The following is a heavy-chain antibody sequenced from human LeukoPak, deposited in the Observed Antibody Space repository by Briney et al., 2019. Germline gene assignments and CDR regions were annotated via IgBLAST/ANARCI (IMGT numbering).Heavy chain of an antibody. V-gene: IGHV1-69*06. CDR3: ARTGLDYDILTGYPYEYFQH. J-gene: IGHJ1*01. Sequence: GASVKVSCKASEATFSSFAISWVRQAPGQGLEWMGGLIPIFGTANYAQKFQGRVTITADKSTSTAYMELSSLRSEDTAVYYCARTGLDYDILTGYPYEYFQHWGQGTLVTVSS. CDR2: LIPIFGTA. D-gene: IGHD3-9*01. CDR1: EATFSSFA.